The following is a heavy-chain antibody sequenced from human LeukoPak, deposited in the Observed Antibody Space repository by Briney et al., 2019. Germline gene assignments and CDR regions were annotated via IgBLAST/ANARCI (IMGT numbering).Heavy chain of an antibody. Sequence: SETLSLTCTVSGGSISSSSYYWGWIRQPPGKGLEWIGGIYYSGSTYYNPSLKSRVTISVDTSKNQFSLKLSSVTAADTAVYYCAREEYSWFDPWGQGTLVTVSS. CDR2: IYYSGST. CDR3: AREEYSWFDP. D-gene: IGHD6-6*01. J-gene: IGHJ5*02. V-gene: IGHV4-39*07. CDR1: GGSISSSSYY.